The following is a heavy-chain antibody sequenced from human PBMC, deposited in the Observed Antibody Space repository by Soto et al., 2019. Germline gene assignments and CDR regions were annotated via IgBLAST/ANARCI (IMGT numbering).Heavy chain of an antibody. Sequence: EVQLVESGGGLVKPGGSLRLSCAASGFTFSNAWMSWVRQAPGKGLEWVGRIKTKTDGGTTDYAAPVKGRITISRDDSKNTLYLQMNSLKTEDTAVYYCTTSAEQRLFDYWGQGTLVIVSS. J-gene: IGHJ4*02. CDR1: GFTFSNAW. V-gene: IGHV3-15*01. D-gene: IGHD6-25*01. CDR3: TTSAEQRLFDY. CDR2: IKTKTDGGTT.